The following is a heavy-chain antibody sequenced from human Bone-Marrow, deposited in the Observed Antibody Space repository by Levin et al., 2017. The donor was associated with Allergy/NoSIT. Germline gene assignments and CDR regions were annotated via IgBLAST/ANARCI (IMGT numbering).Heavy chain of an antibody. CDR1: GFTFSNYW. CDR3: ARDVVSGSGSLDN. D-gene: IGHD3-10*01. V-gene: IGHV3-74*01. J-gene: IGHJ4*02. Sequence: GGSLRLSCAASGFTFSNYWMHWVRQAPGRGLMWVSRINNDGSTTNYADSVKGRFTISRDNAKNTLYLQMNSLRGEDTAVYYCARDVVSGSGSLDNWGQGTLVTVSS. CDR2: INNDGSTT.